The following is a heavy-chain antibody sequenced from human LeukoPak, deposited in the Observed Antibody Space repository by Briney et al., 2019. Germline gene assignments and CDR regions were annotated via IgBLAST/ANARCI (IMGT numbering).Heavy chain of an antibody. CDR2: ISSSSSYI. CDR1: GFTFSSYS. J-gene: IGHJ4*02. CDR3: AKERNLEIAVAGTIFDY. Sequence: GGSLRLSCAASGFTFSSYSMNWVRQAPGKGLEWVSSISSSSSYIYYADSVKGRFTISRDSSKNMIYLEMNSLRVEDTAVYYCAKERNLEIAVAGTIFDYWGQGTLVTVSS. D-gene: IGHD6-19*01. V-gene: IGHV3-21*01.